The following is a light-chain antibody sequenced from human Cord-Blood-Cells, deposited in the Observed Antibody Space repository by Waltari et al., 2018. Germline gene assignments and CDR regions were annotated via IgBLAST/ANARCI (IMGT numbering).Light chain of an antibody. V-gene: IGKV4-1*01. CDR1: QSVLYSSNNKNY. CDR2: WAS. J-gene: IGKJ3*01. CDR3: QQYYSTPFT. Sequence: DIVMTQSPDSLAVSLGERATINCKSSQSVLYSSNNKNYLAWYQQKPGQPPKLLIYWASTRESGVPDRFSGSGSGTDFTLTSSNLRAEDVAVYYGQQYYSTPFTFGPWTKVDIK.